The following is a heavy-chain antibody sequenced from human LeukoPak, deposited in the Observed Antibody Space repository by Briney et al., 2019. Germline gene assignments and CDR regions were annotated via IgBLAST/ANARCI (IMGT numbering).Heavy chain of an antibody. D-gene: IGHD3-9*01. V-gene: IGHV1-46*01. CDR2: INPSGGST. J-gene: IGHJ6*02. CDR3: ARCGSYYDILTRYYRRLDYYYGMDV. CDR1: GYTFTSYY. Sequence: ASVKVSCKASGYTFTSYYMHWVRQAPGQGLEWMGIINPSGGSTSYAQKFQGRVTMTRDTSTSTVYMELSSLRSEDTAVYYCARCGSYYDILTRYYRRLDYYYGMDVWGQGTTVTVSS.